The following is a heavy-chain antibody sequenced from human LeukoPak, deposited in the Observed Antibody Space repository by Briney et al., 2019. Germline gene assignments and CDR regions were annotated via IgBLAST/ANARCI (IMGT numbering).Heavy chain of an antibody. CDR3: ATTPRDLGNEGYY. CDR1: GYTFTSYD. J-gene: IGHJ4*02. Sequence: ASVKVSCKASGYTFTSYDINWVRQATGQGLEWMGWMNPNSGNTGYAQKFQGRVTMTRNTSISTAYMELSSLRSEDTAVYYCATTPRDLGNEGYYWGQGTLVTVSS. V-gene: IGHV1-8*01. CDR2: MNPNSGNT. D-gene: IGHD1-26*01.